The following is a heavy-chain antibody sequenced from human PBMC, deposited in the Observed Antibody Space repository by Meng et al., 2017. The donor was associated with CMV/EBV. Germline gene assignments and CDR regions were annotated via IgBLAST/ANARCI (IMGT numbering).Heavy chain of an antibody. V-gene: IGHV3-23*01. D-gene: IGHD1-26*01. CDR3: TKDIWVRVGHRAY. Sequence: GGSLRLSCAASGFTFRSYAMTWVRQAPGKGLEWVSAISGSGSSTYYADSVKGRFTISRDNSKNTLYLQMNSRRAEDTAIYYCTKDIWVRVGHRAYWGQGTLVTVSS. J-gene: IGHJ4*02. CDR1: GFTFRSYA. CDR2: ISGSGSST.